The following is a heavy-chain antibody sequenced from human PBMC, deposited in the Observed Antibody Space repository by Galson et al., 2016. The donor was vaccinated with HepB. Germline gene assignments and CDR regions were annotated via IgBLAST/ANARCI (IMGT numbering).Heavy chain of an antibody. CDR1: GFSLSATGVA. D-gene: IGHD6-19*01. CDR3: AHVGVAVIGDFDY. Sequence: PALVKPTQTLTLTCTVSGFSLSATGVAVGWIRQPPGKALEWLAHIYWDDDKRYRPSLNSSLTISKDNSNNQVVLTMTNVHPVDTATYYCAHVGVAVIGDFDYWGQGIRVTVSS. CDR2: IYWDDDK. V-gene: IGHV2-5*02. J-gene: IGHJ4*02.